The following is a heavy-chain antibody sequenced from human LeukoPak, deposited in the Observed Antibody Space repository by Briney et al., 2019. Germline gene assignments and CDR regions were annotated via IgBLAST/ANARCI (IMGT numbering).Heavy chain of an antibody. Sequence: GGSLRLSCAASGFTFSSYGMHWVRQAPGKGLEWVAVISGSGGSTYYADSVKGRFTISRDNSKNTLYLQMNSLRAEDTAVYYCAKQALYCSSTSCYIFRTWGQGTLVTVSS. CDR2: ISGSGGST. J-gene: IGHJ4*02. CDR3: AKQALYCSSTSCYIFRT. CDR1: GFTFSSYG. V-gene: IGHV3-23*01. D-gene: IGHD2-2*02.